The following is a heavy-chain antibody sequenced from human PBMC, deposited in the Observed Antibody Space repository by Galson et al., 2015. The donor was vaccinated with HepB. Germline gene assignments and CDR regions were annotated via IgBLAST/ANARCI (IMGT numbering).Heavy chain of an antibody. Sequence: SVKVSCKASGFTFTSSAAQWVRQARGQRLEWIGWIVVGSGNTNYAQKFQERVTITRDMSTSTAYMELSSLRSEDTAVYYCAADDSSGYYYYWGQGTLVTVSS. CDR3: AADDSSGYYYY. V-gene: IGHV1-58*01. CDR2: IVVGSGNT. J-gene: IGHJ4*02. CDR1: GFTFTSSA. D-gene: IGHD3-22*01.